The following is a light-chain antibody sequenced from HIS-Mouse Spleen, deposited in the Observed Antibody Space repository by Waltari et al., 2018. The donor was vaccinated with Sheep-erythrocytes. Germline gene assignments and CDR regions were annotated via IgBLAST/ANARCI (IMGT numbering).Light chain of an antibody. J-gene: IGLJ1*01. CDR2: DVS. Sequence: QSALTQPRSVSGSPGQSVTISCTGTSSDVGGYNYVSWYQQHPGKAPKLTIYDVSKRTSGVPVRFSGSKSGNTASLTISGLQAEDEADYYCCSYAGSYNHVFATGTKVTVL. CDR1: SSDVGGYNY. CDR3: CSYAGSYNHV. V-gene: IGLV2-11*01.